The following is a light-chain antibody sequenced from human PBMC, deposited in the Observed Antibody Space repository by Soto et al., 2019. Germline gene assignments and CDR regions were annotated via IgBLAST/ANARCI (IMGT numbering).Light chain of an antibody. V-gene: IGKV1-5*03. J-gene: IGKJ4*01. CDR2: KAS. Sequence: DIQMTQSPSTLSASVGDRVTITCRASQYISVWLAWYQQKPGKAPKILIYKASSLQSGVPSRFSGSGSGTEFTLTISSLQPDDFATYYCQQYNSYSSAFGGGTKVEIK. CDR1: QYISVW. CDR3: QQYNSYSSA.